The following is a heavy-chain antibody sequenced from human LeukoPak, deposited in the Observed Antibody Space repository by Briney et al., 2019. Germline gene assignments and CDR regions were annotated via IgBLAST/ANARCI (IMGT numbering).Heavy chain of an antibody. V-gene: IGHV4-30-4*01. Sequence: SETLSLTCSVSGDSISIGDYRWSWIRQSPGKGLEWIGYIYYIGTAYYNPSLRSRVALSADTSKNQFSLKLNSVTVADSAVYFCARARGDSPRIYYYMDVWGKGTTVTVSS. CDR2: IYYIGTA. D-gene: IGHD3-16*01. CDR1: GDSISIGDYR. CDR3: ARARGDSPRIYYYMDV. J-gene: IGHJ6*03.